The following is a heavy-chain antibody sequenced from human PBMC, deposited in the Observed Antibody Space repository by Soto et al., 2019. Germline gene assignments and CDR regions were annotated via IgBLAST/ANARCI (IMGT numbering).Heavy chain of an antibody. CDR1: GGSISSGGYF. CDR3: ARGVLY. J-gene: IGHJ4*02. CDR2: IFYSGTT. V-gene: IGHV4-31*03. D-gene: IGHD1-1*01. Sequence: SDTLSLTCTVSGGSISSGGYFWSWIRQPPGKGLEWIGNIFYSGTTYYNPSLKSRVTISVDTSKNQFSLKLSSVTDADTAVYFCARGVLYWGQGTLVNVSS.